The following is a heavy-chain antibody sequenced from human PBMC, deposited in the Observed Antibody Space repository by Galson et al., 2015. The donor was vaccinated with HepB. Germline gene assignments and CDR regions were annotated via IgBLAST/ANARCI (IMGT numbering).Heavy chain of an antibody. V-gene: IGHV5-10-1*01. Sequence: QSGAEVKKPGESLRISCQGSGYSFTNYWVTWVRQMPGEGLEWMGKIDPVDSYTNYSPSFQGHVTISTDKSISTAYLQWSSLKASDTAMYYCARQAIGYSSRGDGFDLWGQGTLVTLSS. D-gene: IGHD6-19*01. J-gene: IGHJ3*01. CDR3: ARQAIGYSSRGDGFDL. CDR2: IDPVDSYT. CDR1: GYSFTNYW.